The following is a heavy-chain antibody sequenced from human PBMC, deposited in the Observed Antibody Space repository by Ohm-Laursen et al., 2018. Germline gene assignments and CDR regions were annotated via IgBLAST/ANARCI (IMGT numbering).Heavy chain of an antibody. CDR1: GFIFSSFA. Sequence: SLRLSCTASGFIFSSFAMTWVRQAPGKWLGWGLVISGSGDGTYYTDSVKGRFTVSRDISNNTVYLHMDSLGAEDTAVYYCAKGRSEVVSAALNYWGQGTLVTVSS. CDR3: AKGRSEVVSAALNY. J-gene: IGHJ4*02. V-gene: IGHV3-23*01. D-gene: IGHD2-2*01. CDR2: ISGSGDGT.